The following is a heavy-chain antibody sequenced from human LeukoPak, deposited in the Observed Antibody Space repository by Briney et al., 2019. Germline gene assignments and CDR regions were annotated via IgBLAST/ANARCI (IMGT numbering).Heavy chain of an antibody. CDR3: ASEGEDSSGFDAFDI. Sequence: SETLSLTCTVSGDSISSSSSYWGWIRQPPGKGLEWIGSIYYSGSTYYNSSLKSRVTISVDTSKNQFSLKLSSVTAADTAVYYCASEGEDSSGFDAFDIWGQGTMVTVSS. CDR1: GDSISSSSSY. CDR2: IYYSGST. D-gene: IGHD6-19*01. V-gene: IGHV4-39*07. J-gene: IGHJ3*02.